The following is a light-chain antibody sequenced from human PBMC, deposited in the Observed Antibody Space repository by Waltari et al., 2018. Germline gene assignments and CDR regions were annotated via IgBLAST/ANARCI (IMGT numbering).Light chain of an antibody. CDR3: QQYYDSLFA. CDR1: QSVFYSVTNRDY. Sequence: DIVMTQSPDSLAVSLGERATIHCKASQSVFYSVTNRDYLAWFQQRPGQPPPVLFYWASTRESGVPDRFNASGSGTDFTLTISSLQAEDVAVYYCQQYYDSLFAFGPGTKVEIK. J-gene: IGKJ3*01. V-gene: IGKV4-1*01. CDR2: WAS.